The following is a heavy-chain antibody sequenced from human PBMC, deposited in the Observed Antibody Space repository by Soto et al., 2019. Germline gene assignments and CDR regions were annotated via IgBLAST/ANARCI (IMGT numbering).Heavy chain of an antibody. CDR1: GGTFSSYT. CDR3: ARGNHRWVELWYFDL. Sequence: QVQLVQSGAEVKKPGSSVTVSCKASGGTFSSYTISWVRQAPGQGLEWMGAIIPIFGTANYAQKFQGRVTITAGESTGTAFMEWSTVRSEDTDVYYCARGNHRWVELWYFDLWGRGTLVTVSS. J-gene: IGHJ2*01. CDR2: IIPIFGTA. D-gene: IGHD1-26*01. V-gene: IGHV1-69*12.